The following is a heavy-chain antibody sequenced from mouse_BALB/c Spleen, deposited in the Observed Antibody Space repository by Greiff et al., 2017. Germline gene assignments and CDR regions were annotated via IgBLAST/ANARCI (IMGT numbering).Heavy chain of an antibody. D-gene: IGHD3-1*01. CDR1: GYTFTSYW. V-gene: IGHV1S22*01. Sequence: LQQPGSELVRPGASVKLSCKASGYTFTSYWMHWVKQRPGQGLEWIGNIYPGSGSTNYDEKFKSKATLTVDTYSSTAYMQLSSLTSEDSAVYYCTRSGAYWGQGTLVTVSA. CDR3: TRSGAY. J-gene: IGHJ3*01. CDR2: IYPGSGST.